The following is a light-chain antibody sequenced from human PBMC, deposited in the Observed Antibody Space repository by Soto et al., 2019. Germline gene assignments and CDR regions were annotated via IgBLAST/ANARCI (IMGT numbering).Light chain of an antibody. V-gene: IGLV2-8*01. CDR1: SSDVGGYNY. CDR2: EVS. Sequence: ALTQPPSASGSPGQSVTISCTGTSSDVGGYNYVSWYQQHPGKAPKLMIYEVSKRPSGVPDRFSGSKSGNTASLTVSGLQAEDEADYYCSSYAGSRGVFGGGTKLTVL. CDR3: SSYAGSRGV. J-gene: IGLJ3*02.